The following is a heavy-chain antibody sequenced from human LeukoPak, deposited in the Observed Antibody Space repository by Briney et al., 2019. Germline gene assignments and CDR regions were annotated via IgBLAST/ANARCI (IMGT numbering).Heavy chain of an antibody. D-gene: IGHD6-19*01. J-gene: IGHJ4*02. V-gene: IGHV4-39*01. CDR3: ARQNAVAGTKGLCFDY. CDR2: IYYTGST. Sequence: KPSETLSLTCTVSGGSISSSSYYWGWIRQPPGKGLEWIGSIYYTGSTYYNPSLNTRVTISVDTSKNQFSLKLSSVTAADTAVYYCARQNAVAGTKGLCFDYWGQGTLVTVSS. CDR1: GGSISSSSYY.